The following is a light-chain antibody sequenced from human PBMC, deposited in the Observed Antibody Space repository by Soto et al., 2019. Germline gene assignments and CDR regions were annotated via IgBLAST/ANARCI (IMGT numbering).Light chain of an antibody. J-gene: IGLJ2*01. Sequence: QSALTQPPSASGSPGQSVTISCTGTSSDVGTYTYVSWYQQHPGKAPKLMIYEVNKRPSGVPDRFSGSKSGNTASLTVSGLQAEDGADYYCSSYAGSNVVFGGGTKLTVL. CDR1: SSDVGTYTY. CDR2: EVN. CDR3: SSYAGSNVV. V-gene: IGLV2-8*01.